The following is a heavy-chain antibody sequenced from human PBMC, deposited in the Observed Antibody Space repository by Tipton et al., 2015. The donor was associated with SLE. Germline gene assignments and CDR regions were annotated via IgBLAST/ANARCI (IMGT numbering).Heavy chain of an antibody. CDR1: GGSISSSSYY. CDR3: ARGFRAAGRYFQH. Sequence: TLSLTCTVSGGSISSSSYYWGWIRQPPGKGLEWIGYIYYSGGTNYNPSLKSRVTISVDTSKNQFSLKLSSVTAADTAVYYCARGFRAAGRYFQHWGQGTLVTVSS. CDR2: IYYSGGT. J-gene: IGHJ1*01. D-gene: IGHD6-13*01. V-gene: IGHV4-61*05.